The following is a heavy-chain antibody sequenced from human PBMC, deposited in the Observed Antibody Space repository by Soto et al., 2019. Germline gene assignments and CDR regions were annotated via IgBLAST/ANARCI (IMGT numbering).Heavy chain of an antibody. D-gene: IGHD3-22*01. Sequence: SVKVSCKASGGTFSSYAISWVRQAPGQGLEWMGGIIPIFGTANYAQKFQGRVTITADESTSTAYMELSSLRSEDTAVYYCARSDYDSSGYYYYGMDVWGQGTTVTVSS. CDR2: IIPIFGTA. V-gene: IGHV1-69*13. CDR1: GGTFSSYA. CDR3: ARSDYDSSGYYYYGMDV. J-gene: IGHJ6*02.